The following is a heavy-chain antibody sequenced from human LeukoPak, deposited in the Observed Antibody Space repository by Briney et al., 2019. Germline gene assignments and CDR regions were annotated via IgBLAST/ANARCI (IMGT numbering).Heavy chain of an antibody. CDR2: ISYDGSNK. J-gene: IGHJ6*02. CDR1: GFTLSSYA. D-gene: IGHD3-10*01. CDR3: AKDAYDHVLLNPYGMDV. V-gene: IGHV3-30-3*01. Sequence: GGSLRLSCAASGFTLSSYAMHWVRQAPGKGLEWVAVISYDGSNKYYADSVKGRFTISRDNSKNTLYLQMNSLRAEDTAVYYCAKDAYDHVLLNPYGMDVWGQGTTVTVSS.